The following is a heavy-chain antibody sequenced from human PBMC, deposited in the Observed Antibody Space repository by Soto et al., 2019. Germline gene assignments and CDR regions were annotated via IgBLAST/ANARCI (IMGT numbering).Heavy chain of an antibody. J-gene: IGHJ5*02. CDR2: INHSGST. CDR3: ASLSWP. Sequence: SETLSLTCAVYGGSFSGYYWSWIRQPPGKGLEWIGEINHSGSTNYNPSLKSRVTISVDTSKNQFSLKLSSVTAADTAVYYCASLSWPWGQGTLVTVSS. V-gene: IGHV4-34*01. CDR1: GGSFSGYY.